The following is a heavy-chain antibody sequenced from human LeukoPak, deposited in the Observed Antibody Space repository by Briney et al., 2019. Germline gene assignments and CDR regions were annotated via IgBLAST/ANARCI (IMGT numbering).Heavy chain of an antibody. V-gene: IGHV1-2*06. CDR3: ARATSGSYQFDY. D-gene: IGHD1-26*01. CDR2: INPNSGGT. J-gene: IGHJ4*02. Sequence: GASVKVSCKTSGYTFTGYYMHWVRQAPGQGLEWMGRINPNSGGTKYAQKFQGRVTMSRDTSISTAYMELSRLRSDDTAVYYCARATSGSYQFDYWGQGTLVTVSS. CDR1: GYTFTGYY.